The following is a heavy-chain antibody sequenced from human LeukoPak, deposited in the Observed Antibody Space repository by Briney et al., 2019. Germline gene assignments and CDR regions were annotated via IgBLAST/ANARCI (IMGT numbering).Heavy chain of an antibody. V-gene: IGHV3-21*01. CDR1: GFTFSSYS. CDR3: ARRGRGYSTHDAFDI. D-gene: IGHD4-11*01. CDR2: ISSSSSYI. J-gene: IGHJ3*02. Sequence: GGSLRLSCAASGFTFSSYSMNWVRQAPGKGLEWVSSISSSSSYIYYADSVKGRFTISRDNAKNSLYLQMNSLRAEDTAVYYCARRGRGYSTHDAFDIWGQGTMVTVSS.